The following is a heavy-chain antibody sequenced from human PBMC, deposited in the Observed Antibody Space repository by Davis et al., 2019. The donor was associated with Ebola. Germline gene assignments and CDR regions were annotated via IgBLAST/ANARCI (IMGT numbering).Heavy chain of an antibody. CDR3: ARDYTVLLWFGDLFSHDAFDI. D-gene: IGHD3-10*01. CDR1: GYTFTSYY. V-gene: IGHV1-46*01. Sequence: ASVKVSCKASGYTFTSYYMHWVRQAPGQGLEWMGIINPSGGSTSYAHKFQGRVTVTRDTSTSTVYMELSSLRSEDTAVYYCARDYTVLLWFGDLFSHDAFDIWGQGTMVTVSS. J-gene: IGHJ3*02. CDR2: INPSGGST.